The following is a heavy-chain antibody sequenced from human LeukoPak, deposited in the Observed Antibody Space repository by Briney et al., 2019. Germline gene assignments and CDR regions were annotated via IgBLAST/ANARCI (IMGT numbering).Heavy chain of an antibody. J-gene: IGHJ4*02. D-gene: IGHD1-26*01. V-gene: IGHV4-38-2*02. CDR1: GYSISSGYY. CDR3: TYSGSNYPDY. Sequence: SETLSLTCTVSGYSISSGYYWGWIRQPPGKGLEWIGSIYHSGSTYYNPSLKSRVTISVDTSKNQFSLKLSSVTAADTAVYYCTYSGSNYPDYWGQGTLVIVSS. CDR2: IYHSGST.